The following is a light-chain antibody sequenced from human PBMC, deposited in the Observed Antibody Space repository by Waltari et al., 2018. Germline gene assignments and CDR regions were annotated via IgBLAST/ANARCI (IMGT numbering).Light chain of an antibody. CDR3: SSYTSTDTWV. CDR2: AVS. V-gene: IGLV2-14*03. J-gene: IGLJ3*02. Sequence: QSALTQPASVSGSPGQSITSSCTGTSSDIGTYNYVSWYQQHPGKAPKLMIYAVSTRPSGVSNRFSASKSGNTASLTISGLQAEDEADYYCSSYTSTDTWVFGGGTKLTVL. CDR1: SSDIGTYNY.